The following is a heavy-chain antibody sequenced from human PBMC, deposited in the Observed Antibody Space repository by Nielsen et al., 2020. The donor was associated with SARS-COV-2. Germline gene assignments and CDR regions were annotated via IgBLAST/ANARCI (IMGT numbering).Heavy chain of an antibody. Sequence: GGSLRLSCAASGFTFSSSWMSWVRQAPGKGLEWVANIKEDGSDKTLVDSVKGRFTISRDNAKNSLYLQMNSLRAGDTAVYYCARGGWYCGLWGRGTLVAVSS. CDR2: IKEDGSDK. V-gene: IGHV3-7*01. J-gene: IGHJ2*01. CDR1: GFTFSSSW. CDR3: ARGGWYCGL.